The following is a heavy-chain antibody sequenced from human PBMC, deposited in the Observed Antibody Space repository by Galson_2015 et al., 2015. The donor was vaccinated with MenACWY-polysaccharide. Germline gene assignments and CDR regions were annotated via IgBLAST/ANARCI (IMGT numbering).Heavy chain of an antibody. V-gene: IGHV4-39*07. Sequence: ETLSLTCTVSGGSISSSSYYWGWIRQPPGKGLEWIGSIYYSGSTYYNPSLKSRVTISVDTSKNQFSLKLSSVTAADTAVYYCARGFRDQLLYRYYYYYGMDVWGQGTTVTVSS. CDR3: ARGFRDQLLYRYYYYYGMDV. CDR1: GGSISSSSYY. D-gene: IGHD2-2*02. J-gene: IGHJ6*02. CDR2: IYYSGST.